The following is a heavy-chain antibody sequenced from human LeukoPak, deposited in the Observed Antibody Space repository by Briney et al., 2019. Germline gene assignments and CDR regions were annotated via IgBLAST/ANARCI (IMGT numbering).Heavy chain of an antibody. V-gene: IGHV3-66*01. CDR3: ARGLSSSSWYGVSYYGMDV. CDR1: GFTFSSYA. Sequence: GGSLRLSCAASGFTFSSYAMSWVRQAPGKGLEWVSVIYSGGSTYYADSVKGRFTISRDNSKNTLCLQMNSLRAEDTAVYYCARGLSSSSWYGVSYYGMDVWGQGTTVTVSS. J-gene: IGHJ6*02. CDR2: IYSGGST. D-gene: IGHD6-13*01.